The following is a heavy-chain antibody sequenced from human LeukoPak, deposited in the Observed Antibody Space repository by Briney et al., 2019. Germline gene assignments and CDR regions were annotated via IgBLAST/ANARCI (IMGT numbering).Heavy chain of an antibody. D-gene: IGHD6-19*01. CDR2: INSNSGGT. J-gene: IGHJ4*02. CDR3: AKEGSSGWVPNY. Sequence: ASVKVSCKASGYTFTGYYIHWVRQAPGEGLEWMGWINSNSGGTNYAQKFQGRVTMTRDTSINTAYMELSRLRSDDTAVYYCAKEGSSGWVPNYWGQGTLVTVSS. CDR1: GYTFTGYY. V-gene: IGHV1-2*02.